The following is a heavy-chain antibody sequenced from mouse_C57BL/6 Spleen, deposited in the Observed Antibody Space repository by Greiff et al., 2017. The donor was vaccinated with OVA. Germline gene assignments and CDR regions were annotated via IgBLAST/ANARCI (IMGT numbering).Heavy chain of an antibody. Sequence: DVKLVESGGGLVKPGGSLKLSCAASGFTFSSYAMSWVRQTPEKRLEWVATISDGGSYTYYPDNVKGRFTISRDNAKNNLYLQMSHLKSEDTAMYYCIYDNQRWFAYWGQGTLVTVSA. CDR2: ISDGGSYT. CDR3: IYDNQRWFAY. CDR1: GFTFSSYA. V-gene: IGHV5-4*03. D-gene: IGHD2-3*01. J-gene: IGHJ3*01.